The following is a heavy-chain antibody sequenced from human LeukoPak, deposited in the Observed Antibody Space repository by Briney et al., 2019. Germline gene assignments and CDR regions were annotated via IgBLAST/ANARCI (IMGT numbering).Heavy chain of an antibody. J-gene: IGHJ4*02. CDR1: GGSISSYY. CDR2: IYYSGST. Sequence: SETLSLTCTVSGGSISSYYWSWIRQPPGKGLEWIGYIYYSGSTNYNPSLKSRVTISVDTSKNQFSLKLTSVTAADTAVYYCARQTGSGLFILPGGQGTLVTVSS. V-gene: IGHV4-59*08. CDR3: ARQTGSGLFILP. D-gene: IGHD3/OR15-3a*01.